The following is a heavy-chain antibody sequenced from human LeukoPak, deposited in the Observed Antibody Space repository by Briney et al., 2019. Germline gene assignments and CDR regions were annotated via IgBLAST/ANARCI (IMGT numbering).Heavy chain of an antibody. CDR1: RFTFRSYG. D-gene: IGHD4-17*01. CDR3: ATEIRPNDY. CDR2: ISISGGST. Sequence: GGSLRLSCVASRFTFRSYGMHWVRQAPGKGLEWVSSISISGGSTYYADSVKGRFTISRDNSKNTLYLQMTSLRPEDTGVYYCATEIRPNDYWGQGTLVTVSS. V-gene: IGHV3-21*04. J-gene: IGHJ4*02.